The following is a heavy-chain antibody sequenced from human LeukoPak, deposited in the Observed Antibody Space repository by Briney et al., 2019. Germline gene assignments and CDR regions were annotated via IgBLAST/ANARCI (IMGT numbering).Heavy chain of an antibody. CDR2: ISSSGSTI. V-gene: IGHV3-11*01. D-gene: IGHD2-21*02. J-gene: IGHJ4*02. CDR1: GFTFSDYY. Sequence: GGSLRLSCAASGFTFSDYYMSWIRQAPGKGLEWVSYISSSGSTIYYADSVKGRFTISRDNAKNSLYLQMNSLRAEDTAVYYCARVTFCGGDCYTFDHWGQGTLVTVSS. CDR3: ARVTFCGGDCYTFDH.